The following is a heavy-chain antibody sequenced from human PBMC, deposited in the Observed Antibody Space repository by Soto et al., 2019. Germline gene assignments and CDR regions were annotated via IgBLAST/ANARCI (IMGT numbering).Heavy chain of an antibody. V-gene: IGHV1-18*01. J-gene: IGHJ4*02. CDR3: ARDYYKYYDSSGYYRSPAY. D-gene: IGHD3-22*01. CDR2: ISAYNGNT. Sequence: ASVKVSCKASGYTFTSYGISWVRQAPGQGLEWMGWISAYNGNTNYAQKLQGRVTMTTDTSTSTAYMELRSLRAEDTAVYYCARDYYKYYDSSGYYRSPAYWGQGTLVTVS. CDR1: GYTFTSYG.